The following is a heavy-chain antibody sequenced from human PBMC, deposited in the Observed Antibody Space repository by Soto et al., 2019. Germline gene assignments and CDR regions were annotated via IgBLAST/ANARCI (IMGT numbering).Heavy chain of an antibody. V-gene: IGHV3-23*01. J-gene: IGHJ3*01. D-gene: IGHD4-17*01. CDR2: IGANGGGT. Sequence: EVQLLEPGGGLVQPGGSLRLSCAASGFTFSSFFMGWVRQAPGKGLDWVSGIGANGGGTYYADSVKGRFIISRDNSKNTLYLQMNSLRAEDTVVYYCARDPNGDYLGAFDFWGQKTMVTVSS. CDR3: ARDPNGDYLGAFDF. CDR1: GFTFSSFF.